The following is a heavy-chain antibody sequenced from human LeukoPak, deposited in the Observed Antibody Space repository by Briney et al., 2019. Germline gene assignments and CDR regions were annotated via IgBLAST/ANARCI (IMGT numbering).Heavy chain of an antibody. V-gene: IGHV1-69*04. J-gene: IGHJ4*02. D-gene: IGHD2-15*01. CDR2: IIPILGIA. CDR3: ARTSATRSGGTILDY. CDR1: GGTFSSYA. Sequence: GASVKVSCKASGGTFSSYAISWVRQAPGQGLEWMGRIIPILGIANYAQKFQGRVTITADKSTSAAYMELSSLRSEDTAVYYCARTSATRSGGTILDYWGQGTLATVSS.